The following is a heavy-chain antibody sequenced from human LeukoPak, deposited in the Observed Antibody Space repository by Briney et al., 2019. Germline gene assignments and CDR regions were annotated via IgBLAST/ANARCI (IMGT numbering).Heavy chain of an antibody. D-gene: IGHD5-24*01. V-gene: IGHV3-7*01. CDR1: GFTLSTFW. CDR2: IKQDGSER. CDR3: ARPRWLQFGPHDS. J-gene: IGHJ5*01. Sequence: GGSLRLSCAASGFTLSTFWMSWVRQSPGKGLEWVANIKQDGSERHYVDSVKGRFTISRDNAKNSLYLQMDNLRAEDTGLYYCARPRWLQFGPHDSWGQGTLVTVSS.